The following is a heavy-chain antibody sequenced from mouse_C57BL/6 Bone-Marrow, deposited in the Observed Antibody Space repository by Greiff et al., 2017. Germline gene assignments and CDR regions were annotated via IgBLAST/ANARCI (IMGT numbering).Heavy chain of an antibody. CDR3: VRDKNWAWFAY. Sequence: EVQLVESGGGLVQPKGSLKLSCAASGFTFNTYAMHWVRQAPGKGLEWVARIRSKSSNSATYYADSVKDRFTISRYDSQSMFYLQMNNLKTEDTAVYYCVRDKNWAWFAYWGQGTLVTVSA. CDR1: GFTFNTYA. D-gene: IGHD4-1*01. V-gene: IGHV10-3*01. J-gene: IGHJ3*01. CDR2: IRSKSSNSAT.